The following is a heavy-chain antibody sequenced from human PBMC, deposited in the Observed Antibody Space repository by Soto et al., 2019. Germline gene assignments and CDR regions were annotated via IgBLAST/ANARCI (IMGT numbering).Heavy chain of an antibody. D-gene: IGHD1-7*01. CDR2: ISAYNGNT. Sequence: QVQLVQSGAEVKKPGASVKVSCKASGYTFTSYGISWVRQAPGQGLEWMGWISAYNGNTNYAQKLQGRVTMTTDTSISTAYMELSRLTSDDTAVYYCALPISYRSITGTTMSYNWFDPWGQGTLVTVSS. V-gene: IGHV1-18*04. J-gene: IGHJ5*02. CDR3: ALPISYRSITGTTMSYNWFDP. CDR1: GYTFTSYG.